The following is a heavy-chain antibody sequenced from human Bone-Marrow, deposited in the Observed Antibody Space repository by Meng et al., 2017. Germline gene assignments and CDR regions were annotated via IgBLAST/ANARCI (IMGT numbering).Heavy chain of an antibody. CDR1: GYTFTGYY. CDR3: ARSTMGYSYGYYYYYGMDV. J-gene: IGHJ6*02. D-gene: IGHD5-18*01. Sequence: ASVKVSCKASGYTFTGYYMHWVRQAPGQGLEWMGWINPNSGGTNYAQKFQGRVTMTRDTSISTAYMELSRLRSDDTAVYYCARSTMGYSYGYYYYYGMDVWGQGTTVTVSS. V-gene: IGHV1-2*02. CDR2: INPNSGGT.